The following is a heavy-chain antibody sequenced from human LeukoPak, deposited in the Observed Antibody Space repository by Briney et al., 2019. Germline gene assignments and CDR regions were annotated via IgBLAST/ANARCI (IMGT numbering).Heavy chain of an antibody. CDR3: ARVGGYSSGWQH. J-gene: IGHJ4*02. D-gene: IGHD6-19*01. V-gene: IGHV4-61*01. CDR2: IYYSGST. Sequence: PSETLSLTCTVSGGSVSSGTYYWSWIRQPPGKGLEWIGYIYYSGSTNYNPSLKSRVTISVDKSKNQFSLKLSSVTAADTVVYYCARVGGYSSGWQHWGQGTLVTVSS. CDR1: GGSVSSGTYY.